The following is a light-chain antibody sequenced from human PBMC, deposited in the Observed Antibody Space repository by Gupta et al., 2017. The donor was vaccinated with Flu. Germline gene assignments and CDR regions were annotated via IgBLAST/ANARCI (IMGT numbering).Light chain of an antibody. CDR3: SSYTGTTAYYV. Sequence: QSALTQPASVSGSPGQSITISCTGSGSDIGHYNFVSWYQQHPGKAPKLLIYEVTNRPSGVSIRFSGSKSGNTASLTISGLQAEDEADYYCSSYTGTTAYYVFGSGTTVTVL. J-gene: IGLJ1*01. CDR1: GSDIGHYNF. V-gene: IGLV2-14*01. CDR2: EVT.